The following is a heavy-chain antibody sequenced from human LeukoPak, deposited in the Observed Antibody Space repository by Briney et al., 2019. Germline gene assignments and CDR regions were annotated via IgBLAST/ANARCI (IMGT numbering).Heavy chain of an antibody. J-gene: IGHJ4*02. CDR3: AADYYDSSGYYQDY. CDR1: GVTFTSSA. Sequence: ASVKVSCKASGVTFTSSATQWVRQARGQRLEWIGWIVVGSGNTNYAQKFQERVTITRDMSTSTAYMELSSLRSEDTAVYYCAADYYDSSGYYQDYWGQGTLVTVSS. CDR2: IVVGSGNT. D-gene: IGHD3-22*01. V-gene: IGHV1-58*02.